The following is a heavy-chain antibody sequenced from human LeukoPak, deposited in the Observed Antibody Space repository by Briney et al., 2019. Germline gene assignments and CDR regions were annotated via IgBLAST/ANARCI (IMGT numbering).Heavy chain of an antibody. CDR3: AKDRASSQRPKYGMDV. V-gene: IGHV3-23*01. D-gene: IGHD6-13*01. CDR1: GFTFSTYA. Sequence: GGSLRLSCAASGFTFSTYAMSWVRLAPGKGLEWVSAISGGGGSTYYAYYADSVKGRFTISRDNSKNTLYLQMNSLRAEDTAVYYCAKDRASSQRPKYGMDVWGKGTTVTVSS. J-gene: IGHJ6*04. CDR2: ISGGGGSTYYA.